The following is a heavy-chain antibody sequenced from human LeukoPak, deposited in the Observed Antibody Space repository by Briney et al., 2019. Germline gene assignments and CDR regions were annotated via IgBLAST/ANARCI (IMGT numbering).Heavy chain of an antibody. J-gene: IGHJ4*02. CDR3: ARGYYDSSGYYGFDY. V-gene: IGHV3-66*02. D-gene: IGHD3-22*01. CDR1: GFTVSSNY. Sequence: SGGSLRLSCAASGFTVSSNYMSWVRQAPGKGLEWVSVIYSGGSTYYADSVKGRFTISRDNSKNTLYLQMNSLRAEDTAVYYCARGYYDSSGYYGFDYWGQGTLVTVSS. CDR2: IYSGGST.